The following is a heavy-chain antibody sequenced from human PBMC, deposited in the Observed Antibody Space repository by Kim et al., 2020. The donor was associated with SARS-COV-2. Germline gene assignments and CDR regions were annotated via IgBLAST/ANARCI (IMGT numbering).Heavy chain of an antibody. V-gene: IGHV3-30*02. Sequence: SVKGRFTISRDNSKNTLYLQMNSLRAEDTAVYYCAKVVHHNYDSSGLFDYWGQGTLVTVSS. CDR3: AKVVHHNYDSSGLFDY. D-gene: IGHD3-22*01. J-gene: IGHJ4*02.